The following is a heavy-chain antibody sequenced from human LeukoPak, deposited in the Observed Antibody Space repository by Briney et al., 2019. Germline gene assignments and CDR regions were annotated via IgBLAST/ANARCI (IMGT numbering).Heavy chain of an antibody. D-gene: IGHD3-22*01. CDR1: GFSFSTYA. J-gene: IGHJ4*02. V-gene: IGHV3-23*01. Sequence: PGGSLGLSCAASGFSFSTYAMSWVRQAPGKGLEWVSSHSNSGGSGGTTYFADSVKGRFSISRDNSKSTLYLQLSSLTAEDTAVYYCAKAMSTDHYDSKGFYRVDFDSWGQGTLVTVSS. CDR3: AKAMSTDHYDSKGFYRVDFDS. CDR2: HSNSGGSGGTT.